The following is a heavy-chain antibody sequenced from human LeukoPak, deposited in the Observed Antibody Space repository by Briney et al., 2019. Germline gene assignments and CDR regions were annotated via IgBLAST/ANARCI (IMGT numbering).Heavy chain of an antibody. J-gene: IGHJ4*02. V-gene: IGHV4-39*07. CDR3: ARDPVSAYYFDY. CDR1: GGSISSSNYS. CDR2: IHYSGST. Sequence: SETLSLTCTVSGGSISSSNYSWGWIRQPPGKGLEWIGSIHYSGSTYYNPSLKSRVTISVDTSKNQFSLNLRSVTAADTAVYYCARDPVSAYYFDYWGQGTLVTVSS. D-gene: IGHD3-16*02.